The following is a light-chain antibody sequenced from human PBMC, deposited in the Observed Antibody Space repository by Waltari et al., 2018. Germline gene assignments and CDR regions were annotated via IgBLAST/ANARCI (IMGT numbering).Light chain of an antibody. V-gene: IGKV3-20*01. CDR2: GVS. Sequence: DTVMTQSPDTLSLSPGERATLSCRASQTVSNNYFAWYRQKPGQAPRLLIYGVSSRATGIPDRFSASGSGTDFTLTISRLEPEDFAVYYCQQYSTLPHTFSQGTKLDIK. CDR3: QQYSTLPHT. CDR1: QTVSNNY. J-gene: IGKJ2*01.